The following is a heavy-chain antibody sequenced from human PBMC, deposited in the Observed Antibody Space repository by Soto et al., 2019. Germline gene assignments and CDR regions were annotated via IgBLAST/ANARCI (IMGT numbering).Heavy chain of an antibody. V-gene: IGHV3-30-3*01. D-gene: IGHD6-19*01. CDR2: ISYDGSNK. CDR1: GFTFSSYA. CDR3: ARATSGWYKDAFDI. Sequence: QVQLVESGGGVVQPGRSLRLSCAASGFTFSSYAMHWVRQAPGKGLEWVAVISYDGSNKYYADSVKGRFTISRDNSKNTLYLQMNSLRAEDTAVYCARATSGWYKDAFDIWGQGTMVTVSS. J-gene: IGHJ3*02.